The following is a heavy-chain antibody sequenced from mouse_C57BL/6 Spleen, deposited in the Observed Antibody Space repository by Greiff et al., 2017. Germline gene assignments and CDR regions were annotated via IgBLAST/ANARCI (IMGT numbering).Heavy chain of an antibody. CDR2: IDPETGGT. V-gene: IGHV1-15*01. CDR3: TRVAPWDYGSSYWFAY. CDR1: GYTFTDYE. D-gene: IGHD1-1*01. J-gene: IGHJ3*01. Sequence: QVQLQQSGAELVRPGASVTLSCKASGYTFTDYEMHWVKQTPVHGLEWIGAIDPETGGTAYNQKFKGKAILTADNSSSTAYMELRSLTSEDSAVYYGTRVAPWDYGSSYWFAYWGQGTLVTVSA.